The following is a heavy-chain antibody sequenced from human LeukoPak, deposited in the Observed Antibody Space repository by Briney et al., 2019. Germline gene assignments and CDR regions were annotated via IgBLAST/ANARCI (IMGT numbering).Heavy chain of an antibody. Sequence: SETLSLTCTVVGGAINRRNYYWGWIRQSPGKGLEWIGSTYYSGSVNNNPSLQSRVTISVDTSRNQFSLKLTSVTAADTAVCYCARRVATSGNFFDYWGPGTLVTVS. CDR1: GGAINRRNYY. D-gene: IGHD3-3*01. J-gene: IGHJ4*02. CDR2: TYYSGSV. V-gene: IGHV4-39*01. CDR3: ARRVATSGNFFDY.